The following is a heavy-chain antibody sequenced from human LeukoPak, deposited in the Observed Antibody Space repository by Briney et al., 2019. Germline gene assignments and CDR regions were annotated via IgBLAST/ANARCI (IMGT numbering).Heavy chain of an antibody. CDR1: GFTFSSYA. CDR2: ISYDGSNK. J-gene: IGHJ3*02. Sequence: GGSLRLSCAASGFTFSSYAMHWVRQAPGKGLEWVAVISYDGSNKYYADSVKGRFTISRDNSKNTLYLQMNSLRAEDTAVYYCARAPHYVGPGAHAFDIWGQGTMVTVSS. V-gene: IGHV3-30-3*01. D-gene: IGHD3-16*01. CDR3: ARAPHYVGPGAHAFDI.